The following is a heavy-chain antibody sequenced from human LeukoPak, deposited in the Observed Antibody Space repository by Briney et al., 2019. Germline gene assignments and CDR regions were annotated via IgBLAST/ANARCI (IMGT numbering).Heavy chain of an antibody. V-gene: IGHV1-2*02. CDR3: ARSPHILTGENFDY. Sequence: ASVKVSCKTSGYTFTDFYMHWVRQAPGQGLEWMGWVNLNSGGTNFAQKFQGRVSMTRDTSISTAYMQLSRLRFDDTAVYYCARSPHILTGENFDYWGQGTPLTVSS. CDR1: GYTFTDFY. D-gene: IGHD3-9*01. CDR2: VNLNSGGT. J-gene: IGHJ4*02.